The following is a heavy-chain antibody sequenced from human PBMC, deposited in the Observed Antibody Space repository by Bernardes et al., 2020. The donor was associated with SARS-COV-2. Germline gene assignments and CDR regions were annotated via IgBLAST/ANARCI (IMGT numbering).Heavy chain of an antibody. D-gene: IGHD1-26*01. CDR1: GNTFTSYA. J-gene: IGHJ3*02. CDR3: ARSGTYPDAFYM. V-gene: IGHV1-69*13. CDR2: IIPLFGTT. Sequence: SVKVSCKTSGNTFTSYAVIWVRQAPGHGLECMGGIIPLFGTTNYAQNFQGRVTIAADESTSTVYMELSSLRSEDTAMYYCARSGTYPDAFYMWGQGTMVTVSS.